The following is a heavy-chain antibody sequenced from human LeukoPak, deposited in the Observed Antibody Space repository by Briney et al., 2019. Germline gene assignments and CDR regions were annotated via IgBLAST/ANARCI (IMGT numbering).Heavy chain of an antibody. CDR3: AKDSVAGNLGYFDY. CDR1: GITFSSYA. Sequence: PGGSLRLSCAASGITFSSYAVSWVRQASGTGLEWVSTIRGSGGSTYYTDSVKGRFTISRDNSKNTLFLQMNSLRAEDTAVYYCAKDSVAGNLGYFDYWGQGTLVTVSS. D-gene: IGHD6-19*01. CDR2: IRGSGGST. V-gene: IGHV3-23*01. J-gene: IGHJ4*02.